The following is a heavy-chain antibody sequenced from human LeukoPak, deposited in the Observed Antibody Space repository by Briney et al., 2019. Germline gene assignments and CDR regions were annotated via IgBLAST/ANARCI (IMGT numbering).Heavy chain of an antibody. Sequence: PGGPLRLSCAASGFTFSGSAMHWVRQASGKGLEWVGRIRSKANSYATAYAASVKGRFTISRDDSKNTAYLQMNSLKTEDTAVYYCTTTYYDFWSGYPTDWGQGTLVTVSS. CDR2: IRSKANSYAT. V-gene: IGHV3-73*01. D-gene: IGHD3-3*01. CDR3: TTTYYDFWSGYPTD. J-gene: IGHJ4*02. CDR1: GFTFSGSA.